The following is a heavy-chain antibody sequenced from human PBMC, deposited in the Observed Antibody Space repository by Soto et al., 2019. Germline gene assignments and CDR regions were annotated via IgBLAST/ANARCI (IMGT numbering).Heavy chain of an antibody. J-gene: IGHJ6*02. Sequence: QVQLQESGPGLVKPSETLSLTCTVSGGSISSYYWSWIRQPPGKGLEWIGYIYYSGSTNYNPSLKSRVTISVDTSKNQFSLKLSSVTAADTAVYYCARGVGRCLEWYEHPGGRSGMDVWGQGTTVTVSS. CDR2: IYYSGST. V-gene: IGHV4-59*01. D-gene: IGHD3-3*01. CDR1: GGSISSYY. CDR3: ARGVGRCLEWYEHPGGRSGMDV.